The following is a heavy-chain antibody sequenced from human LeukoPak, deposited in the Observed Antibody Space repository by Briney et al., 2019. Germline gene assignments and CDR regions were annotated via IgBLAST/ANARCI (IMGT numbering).Heavy chain of an antibody. CDR1: GYTFTGYY. D-gene: IGHD3-10*01. J-gene: IGHJ4*02. CDR3: ARDRTGLRNYYGSGSYYNGGGYSNY. Sequence: ASVKVSCKASGYTFTGYYMHWVRQAPGQGLEWMGWINPNSGGTNYAQKSQGRVTMTRDTSISTAYMELSRLRSDDTAVYYCARDRTGLRNYYGSGSYYNGGGYSNYWGQGTLVTVSS. CDR2: INPNSGGT. V-gene: IGHV1-2*02.